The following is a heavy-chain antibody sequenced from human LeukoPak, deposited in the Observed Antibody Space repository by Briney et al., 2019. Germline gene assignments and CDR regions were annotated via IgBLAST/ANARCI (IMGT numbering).Heavy chain of an antibody. CDR3: TIDVPNDGDYVPIDY. CDR2: IKSKSHGGTT. CDR1: GFTFSNAW. Sequence: PGGSLRLSCAASGFTFSNAWMSWVRQAPGKGLEWVGRIKSKSHGGTTDYAAPVKGRFTISRDDSKNTLYLQMDSLKTEDTALYYCTIDVPNDGDYVPIDYWGQGTLVTVSS. J-gene: IGHJ4*02. V-gene: IGHV3-15*01. D-gene: IGHD4-17*01.